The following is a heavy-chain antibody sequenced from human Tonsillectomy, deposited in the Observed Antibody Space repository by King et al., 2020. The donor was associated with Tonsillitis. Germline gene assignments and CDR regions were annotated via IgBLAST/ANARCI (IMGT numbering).Heavy chain of an antibody. CDR3: ARLQYYDSSGYPSGYMDV. CDR2: IYTSGSA. J-gene: IGHJ6*03. Sequence: LQLQESGPGLVKPSETLSLTCTVSGVSISNFYWSWIRQPAGKGLEWVGRIYTSGSANYNPSLKSRVTISVDTSKNQFSLRLNSVTAADTAVYYCARLQYYDSSGYPSGYMDVWGKGTTVTVSS. V-gene: IGHV4-4*07. CDR1: GVSISNFY. D-gene: IGHD3-22*01.